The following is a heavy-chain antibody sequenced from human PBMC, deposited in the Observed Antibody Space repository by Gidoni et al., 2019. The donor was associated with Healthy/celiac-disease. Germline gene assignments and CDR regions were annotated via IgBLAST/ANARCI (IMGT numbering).Heavy chain of an antibody. J-gene: IGHJ4*02. CDR2: IYSGGST. D-gene: IGHD5-12*01. Sequence: EVQLVESGGGLVQPGGSLRLSCAASGFTVSSNYMSWVRQAPGKGLEWVSVIYSGGSTYYADSVKGRFTISRDNSKNTLYLQMNSLRAEDTAVYYCARDPDIVATTVFDYWGQGTLVTVSS. CDR1: GFTVSSNY. CDR3: ARDPDIVATTVFDY. V-gene: IGHV3-66*01.